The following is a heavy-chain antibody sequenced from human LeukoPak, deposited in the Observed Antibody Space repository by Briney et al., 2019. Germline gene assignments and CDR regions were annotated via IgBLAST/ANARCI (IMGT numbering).Heavy chain of an antibody. CDR3: ARVGHRGYYGSGSYGAYYYYMNV. Sequence: SETLSLTCTVSGGSISSYYWSWIRQPAGKGLEWIGCIYTSGSTNYNPSLKSRVTMSVDTSKNQFSLKLSSVTAADTAVYYCARVGHRGYYGSGSYGAYYYYMNVWGKGTTVTVSS. D-gene: IGHD3-10*01. CDR2: IYTSGST. J-gene: IGHJ6*03. CDR1: GGSISSYY. V-gene: IGHV4-4*07.